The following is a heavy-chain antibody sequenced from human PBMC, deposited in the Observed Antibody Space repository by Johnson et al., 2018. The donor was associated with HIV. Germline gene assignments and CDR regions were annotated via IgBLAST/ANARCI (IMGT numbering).Heavy chain of an antibody. V-gene: IGHV3-30*02. J-gene: IGHJ3*02. CDR1: GFTVSSNY. CDR3: ARDGQLGAFDI. CDR2: IRYDGSNK. Sequence: QMQLVESGGGLVQPGGSLRLTCAASGFTVSSNYMSWVRQAPGKGLEWVAFIRYDGSNKYYADSVKGRFTISRDKSKNTVYLQMNSLRAEDTAVYYWARDGQLGAFDIWGQGTMVTVSS. D-gene: IGHD1-1*01.